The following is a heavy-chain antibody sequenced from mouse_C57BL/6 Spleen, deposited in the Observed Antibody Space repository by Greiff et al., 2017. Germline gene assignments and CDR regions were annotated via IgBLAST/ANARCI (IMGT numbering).Heavy chain of an antibody. CDR3: ARRDTYGGYFDV. J-gene: IGHJ1*03. CDR1: GYTFTSYW. CDR2: IHPNSGST. Sequence: QVQLQQPGAELVKPGASVKLSCKASGYTFTSYWMHWVKQRPGQGLEWIAMIHPNSGSTNYNEKFKGKATLTVDKTSSTAYMQLSSLTSEDSAVFYCARRDTYGGYFDVWGTGTTVTVSS. V-gene: IGHV1-64*01. D-gene: IGHD5-1-1*01.